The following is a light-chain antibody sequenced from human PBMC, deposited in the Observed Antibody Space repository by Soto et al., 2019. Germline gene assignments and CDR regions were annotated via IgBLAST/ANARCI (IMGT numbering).Light chain of an antibody. V-gene: IGKV1-39*01. CDR1: QGISNS. J-gene: IGKJ5*01. Sequence: DIQMTQSPSSLSASVGDRVTIACRASQGISNSLAWCQQRPGKVPKLLIYAASTLQNGVTSRFSGSRSGTGFTLTISTLQPEDFATYYCQQSYSTPITFGQGTRLEIK. CDR3: QQSYSTPIT. CDR2: AAS.